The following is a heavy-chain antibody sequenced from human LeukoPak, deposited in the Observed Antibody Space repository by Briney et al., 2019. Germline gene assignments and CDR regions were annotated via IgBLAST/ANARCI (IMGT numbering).Heavy chain of an antibody. CDR1: GFTFSNYG. CDR2: ISYDGSNR. J-gene: IGHJ4*02. V-gene: IGHV3-33*08. CDR3: AREGYYATIDY. Sequence: PGRSLRLSCAASGFTFSNYGMHWARQAPGKGLEWVAVISYDGSNRYYADSVKGRFTFSRDISKNTLYLYLQMNSLRAEDTAVYYCAREGYYATIDYWGQGTLVTVSS. D-gene: IGHD3-10*01.